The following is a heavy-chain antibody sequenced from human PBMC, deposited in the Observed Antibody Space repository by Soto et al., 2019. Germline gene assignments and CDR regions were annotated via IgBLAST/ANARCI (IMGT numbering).Heavy chain of an antibody. J-gene: IGHJ4*02. Sequence: SESRSLTCTVSGGSVRSSRYYWGWIRQPPGKGLECIGTIYFSGKSYYNPSLKSRVTISLDTSKNQFSLELSSVPAADTTVYYCASGSTIRKTLAYWGQGTLVTVSS. CDR2: IYFSGKS. CDR3: ASGSTIRKTLAY. CDR1: GGSVRSSRYY. V-gene: IGHV4-39*01. D-gene: IGHD4-4*01.